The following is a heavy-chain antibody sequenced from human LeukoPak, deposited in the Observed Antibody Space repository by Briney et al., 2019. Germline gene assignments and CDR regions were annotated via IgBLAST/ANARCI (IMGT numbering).Heavy chain of an antibody. Sequence: PGRSLRLSCAASGFTFSSYGMHWVRQAPGKGLEWVAVISYDGSNKYYADSVKGRFTISRDNSKSTLYLQMNSLRAEDTAVYYCAKGQAQDATLYYYYGMDVWGKGTTVTVSS. V-gene: IGHV3-30*18. D-gene: IGHD2-15*01. CDR1: GFTFSSYG. CDR3: AKGQAQDATLYYYYGMDV. CDR2: ISYDGSNK. J-gene: IGHJ6*04.